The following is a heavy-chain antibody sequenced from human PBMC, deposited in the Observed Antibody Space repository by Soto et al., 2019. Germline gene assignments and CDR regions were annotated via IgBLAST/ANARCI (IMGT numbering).Heavy chain of an antibody. CDR2: IYYSGST. D-gene: IGHD3-22*01. Sequence: SETLSLTCTVSGGSISSGGYYWSWIRQHPGKGLEWIGYIYYSGSTYYNPSLKSPVIISVDTSKNQFSLKLKSVTAADTAVYYCERVSGGVTMTWGQGTLVTVSS. J-gene: IGHJ5*02. CDR1: GGSISSGGYY. CDR3: ERVSGGVTMT. V-gene: IGHV4-30-4*02.